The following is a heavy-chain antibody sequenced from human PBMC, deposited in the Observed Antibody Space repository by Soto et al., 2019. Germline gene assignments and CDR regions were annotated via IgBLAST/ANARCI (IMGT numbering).Heavy chain of an antibody. J-gene: IGHJ3*02. Sequence: KASETLSLTCTVSGGSISSYYWSWIRQPPGKGLEWIGYIYYSGSTNYNPSLKSRVTISVDTSKNQFSLKLSSVTAADTAVYYCARAAPYGGEAFDIWGQGTMVTVSS. CDR2: IYYSGST. D-gene: IGHD3-16*01. CDR1: GGSISSYY. CDR3: ARAAPYGGEAFDI. V-gene: IGHV4-59*01.